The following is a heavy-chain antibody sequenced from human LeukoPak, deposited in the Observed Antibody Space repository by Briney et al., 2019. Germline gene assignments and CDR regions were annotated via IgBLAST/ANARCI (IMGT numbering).Heavy chain of an antibody. J-gene: IGHJ6*02. CDR2: INHSGST. Sequence: PSETLSLTCAVYGGSFSGYYWSWIRQPPGKGLVWIGEINHSGSTNYNPSLKSRVTISVDTSKNQFSLKLSSVTAADTAVYYCARVGSGYSSSWLPYYYYGMDVWGQGTTVTVSS. CDR3: ARVGSGYSSSWLPYYYYGMDV. V-gene: IGHV4-34*01. CDR1: GGSFSGYY. D-gene: IGHD6-13*01.